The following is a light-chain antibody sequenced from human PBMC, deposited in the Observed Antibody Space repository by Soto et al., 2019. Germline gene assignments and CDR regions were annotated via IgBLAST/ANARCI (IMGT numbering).Light chain of an antibody. Sequence: QSALTQPASVSGSPGQSITISCTGTSSDVGSYNLVSWYQQHPGKAPKLMIYDVSERPSGVSNRFSGSKSGNTASLTISGLQAEDEADYYCSSYPGSSTSVVFGGGTKLTVL. CDR3: SSYPGSSTSVV. CDR2: DVS. J-gene: IGLJ2*01. CDR1: SSDVGSYNL. V-gene: IGLV2-23*02.